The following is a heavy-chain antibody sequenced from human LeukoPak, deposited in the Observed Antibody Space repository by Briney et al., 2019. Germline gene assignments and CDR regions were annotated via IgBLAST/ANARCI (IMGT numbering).Heavy chain of an antibody. CDR1: GFTFSSYR. CDR2: INSDGSST. V-gene: IGHV3-74*01. Sequence: PGGSLRLSCAASGFTFSSYRMHWVRQAPGKGLVWVSRINSDGSSTSYADSVKGRFTISRDNAKNTLYLQMNSLRAEDTAVYYCATSPTYSGSYYDYWGQGTLVTVSS. D-gene: IGHD1-26*01. CDR3: ATSPTYSGSYYDY. J-gene: IGHJ4*02.